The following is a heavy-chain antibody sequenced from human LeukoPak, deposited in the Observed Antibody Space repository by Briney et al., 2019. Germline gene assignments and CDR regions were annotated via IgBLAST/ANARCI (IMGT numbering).Heavy chain of an antibody. CDR2: ISYDGSNK. Sequence: PGGSLRLSCAASGFTFSSYAMYWVRQAPGKGLEWVAVISYDGSNKYYADSVKGRFTISRDNSKNTLYLQMNSLRAEDTAVYYCASETYYYGSGSYYGGAFDIWGQGTMVTVSS. V-gene: IGHV3-30-3*01. J-gene: IGHJ3*02. CDR1: GFTFSSYA. D-gene: IGHD3-10*01. CDR3: ASETYYYGSGSYYGGAFDI.